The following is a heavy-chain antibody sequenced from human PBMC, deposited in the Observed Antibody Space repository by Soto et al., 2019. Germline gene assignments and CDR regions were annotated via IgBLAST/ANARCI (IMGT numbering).Heavy chain of an antibody. CDR2: IYYSGDT. Sequence: SETLSLTCTVSGGSISSDSFYWAWIRQPPGKGLEWIGIIYYSGDTYYNPSLAGRLTMSVDTSNQFSLTLRSVTAADTALYYCARNQPQRYCSGGTCRPAYGMDVWGQGTTVTVSS. CDR3: ARNQPQRYCSGGTCRPAYGMDV. J-gene: IGHJ6*02. D-gene: IGHD2-15*01. CDR1: GGSISSDSFY. V-gene: IGHV4-39*01.